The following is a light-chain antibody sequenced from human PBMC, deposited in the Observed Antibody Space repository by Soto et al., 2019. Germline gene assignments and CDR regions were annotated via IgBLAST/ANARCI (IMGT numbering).Light chain of an antibody. V-gene: IGLV1-47*01. J-gene: IGLJ1*01. CDR3: AAWDDSLSGYYV. CDR2: RNN. CDR1: SSNIGSNY. Sequence: QLVLTQPPSASGTPGQRVTISCSGSSSNIGSNYVYWYQQLPGTAPKLLIYRNNQRPSGVPDRFSGSKSGTSASLAISGLRSEDEADYYCAAWDDSLSGYYVFGTGTKLTVL.